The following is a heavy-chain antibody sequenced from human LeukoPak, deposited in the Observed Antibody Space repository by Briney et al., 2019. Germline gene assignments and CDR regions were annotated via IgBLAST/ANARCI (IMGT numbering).Heavy chain of an antibody. CDR2: IYPGDSDT. V-gene: IGHV5-51*01. CDR3: ARPGAYYYDSSGYPRGAVDI. Sequence: SLKIFCRASGYMLTSSLLGWVRQMPGKGLAWMRLIYPGDSDTRYSPSFQGRVNISADKSISTADLQWSSLKASDTAMYYCARPGAYYYDSSGYPRGAVDIWGQGTMVTVSS. J-gene: IGHJ3*02. D-gene: IGHD3-22*01. CDR1: GYMLTSSL.